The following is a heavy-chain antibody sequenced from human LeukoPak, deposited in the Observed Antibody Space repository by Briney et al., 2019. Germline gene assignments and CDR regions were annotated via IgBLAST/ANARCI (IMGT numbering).Heavy chain of an antibody. J-gene: IGHJ5*02. CDR2: IYPGDSDT. D-gene: IGHD2-15*01. CDR3: ARSPSRYCSGGSCYSEAFDWFDP. V-gene: IGHV5-51*01. Sequence: GESLKISCKGSGYSFTSYWIGWVRQMPGKGLEWMGIIYPGDSDTRYSPSFQGQVTISADKSISTAYLQWSSLKASDTAMYYCARSPSRYCSGGSCYSEAFDWFDPWGQGTLVTVSS. CDR1: GYSFTSYW.